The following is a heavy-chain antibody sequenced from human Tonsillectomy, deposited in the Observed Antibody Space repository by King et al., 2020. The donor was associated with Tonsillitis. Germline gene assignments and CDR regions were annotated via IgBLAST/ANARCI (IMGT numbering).Heavy chain of an antibody. CDR3: ARDPGYSSGWYLDY. Sequence: QLVQSGAEVKKPGASVKVSCKASGYTFTSFGISWVRLVPGQGLEWMGWISAYDGNTNYAQKLQGRVTMTTDSSTSTAYMELRSLRSDDTAVYYCARDPGYSSGWYLDYWGQGTLVTVSS. J-gene: IGHJ4*02. V-gene: IGHV1-18*01. D-gene: IGHD6-19*01. CDR1: GYTFTSFG. CDR2: ISAYDGNT.